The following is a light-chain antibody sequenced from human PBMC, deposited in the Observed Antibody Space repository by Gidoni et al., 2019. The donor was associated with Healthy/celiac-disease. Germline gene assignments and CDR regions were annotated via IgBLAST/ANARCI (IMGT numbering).Light chain of an antibody. J-gene: IGKJ1*01. V-gene: IGKV1-39*01. CDR1: QSISSY. Sequence: SCYSESVGDRVTITCRASQSISSYLNWYQQKPGKAPKLLIYAASSLQSGVPSRFSGSGSGTDFTLTISSLQPEDFATYYCQQSYSTPETFGQGTKVEIK. CDR2: AAS. CDR3: QQSYSTPET.